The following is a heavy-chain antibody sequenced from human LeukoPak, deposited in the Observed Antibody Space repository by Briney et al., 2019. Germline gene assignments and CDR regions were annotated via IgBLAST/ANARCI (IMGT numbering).Heavy chain of an antibody. CDR1: GYTLTELS. V-gene: IGHV1-24*01. Sequence: GASVKVSCKVSGYTLTELSMHWVRQAPGKGLEWMGGFDPEDGETIYAQKFQGRVTMTEDTSTDTAYTELSSLRSEDTAVYYCATQYSDILTGYYDVVYWGQGTLVTVSS. J-gene: IGHJ4*02. D-gene: IGHD3-9*01. CDR2: FDPEDGET. CDR3: ATQYSDILTGYYDVVY.